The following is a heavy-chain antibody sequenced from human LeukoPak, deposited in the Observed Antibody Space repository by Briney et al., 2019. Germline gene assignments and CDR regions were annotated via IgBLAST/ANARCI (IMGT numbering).Heavy chain of an antibody. CDR1: GYTFTSYY. J-gene: IGHJ6*02. D-gene: IGHD6-13*01. Sequence: ASVNVSFKASGYTFTSYYMHWVRQAPGQGLEWMGIINPSGGSTSYAQKFQGRVTMTRDTSTSTVYMELSSLRSEDTAVYYCARDRSYSSSWTYYYGMDVWGQGTTVTVSS. CDR3: ARDRSYSSSWTYYYGMDV. CDR2: INPSGGST. V-gene: IGHV1-46*01.